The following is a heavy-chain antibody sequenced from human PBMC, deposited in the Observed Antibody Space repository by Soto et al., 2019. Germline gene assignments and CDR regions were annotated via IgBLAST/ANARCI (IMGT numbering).Heavy chain of an antibody. CDR3: ARDWYSSVWYIGTGMDV. CDR2: ISTYNGNT. J-gene: IGHJ6*02. Sequence: QVQLVQSGAEVKKPGASLKVSCQASGYSFSDYGIAWVRQAPGQGLAWVGWISTYNGNTNYAQKFQGRVTMTTDTSANTAYMELRSLRSDDTDIYYCARDWYSSVWYIGTGMDVWGQWTPVTFSS. CDR1: GYSFSDYG. D-gene: IGHD6-19*01. V-gene: IGHV1-18*04.